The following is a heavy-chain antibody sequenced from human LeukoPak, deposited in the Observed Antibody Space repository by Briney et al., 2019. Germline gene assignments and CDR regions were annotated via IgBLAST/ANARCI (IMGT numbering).Heavy chain of an antibody. CDR3: ARDRKYVWGSYH. CDR2: ISSSSSTI. V-gene: IGHV3-48*01. D-gene: IGHD3-16*02. CDR1: GFTFSSYS. J-gene: IGHJ4*02. Sequence: PGGSLRLSCAASGFTFSSYSMNWVRQAPGKGLEWVSYISSSSSTIYYADSVKGRFTISRDNAKNSLYLQMNSLRAEDTAVYYCARDRKYVWGSYHWGQGTLVTVPS.